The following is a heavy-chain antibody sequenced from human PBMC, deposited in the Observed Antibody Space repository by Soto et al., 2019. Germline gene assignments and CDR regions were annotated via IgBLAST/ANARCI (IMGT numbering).Heavy chain of an antibody. J-gene: IGHJ4*02. CDR3: VRDLNYGLYYFDY. Sequence: PSETLSLTCTVSGYSISSGCYWGFIRQPPGKRLEWIGSMYPTGSTYYNPSLKSRVTMSVDTSNNEFSLKLTSVTAADTAVYHCVRDLNYGLYYFDYWGQGTLVTVSS. D-gene: IGHD3-10*01. CDR2: MYPTGST. V-gene: IGHV4-38-2*02. CDR1: GYSISSGCY.